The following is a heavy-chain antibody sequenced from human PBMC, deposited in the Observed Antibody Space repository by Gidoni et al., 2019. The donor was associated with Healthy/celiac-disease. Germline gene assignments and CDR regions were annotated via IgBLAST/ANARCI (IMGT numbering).Heavy chain of an antibody. J-gene: IGHJ4*02. CDR3: AKDRHDYGDYVGERPFDY. CDR1: GFPFSSYA. V-gene: IGHV3-23*01. D-gene: IGHD4-17*01. Sequence: EVQLLESGGGLVQPGGSLRLSCAASGFPFSSYAMSWVRQAPGKGLEWVSAISGSGGSTYYADSVKGRFTISRDNSKNTLYLQMNSLRAEDTAVYYCAKDRHDYGDYVGERPFDYWGQGTLVTVSS. CDR2: ISGSGGST.